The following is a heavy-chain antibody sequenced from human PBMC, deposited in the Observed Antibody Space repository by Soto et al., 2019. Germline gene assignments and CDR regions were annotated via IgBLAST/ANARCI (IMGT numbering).Heavy chain of an antibody. CDR1: GFTFSDWW. V-gene: IGHV3-74*01. J-gene: IGHJ4*01. CDR2: TKRDGSST. CDR3: AKDSPEAAADY. Sequence: EVQLVESGGGLVQPGGSLRLSCAASGFTFSDWWMHWVRQAPGHGLEWVSRTKRDGSSTNYADSVKVRFTISRDTAKNTVYMQLTSLRAEDTATYYCAKDSPEAAADYWGQGTLVTVSS. D-gene: IGHD6-13*01.